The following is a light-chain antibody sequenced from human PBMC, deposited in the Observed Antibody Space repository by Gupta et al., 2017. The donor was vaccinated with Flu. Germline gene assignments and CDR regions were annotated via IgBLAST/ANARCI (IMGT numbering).Light chain of an antibody. J-gene: IGKJ1*01. V-gene: IGKV1-39*01. CDR3: QQNYSSTWT. CDR2: AAS. CDR1: QSISSY. Sequence: DIQMTQSPSSLSASVGDRVTITCRASQSISSYLNWYQQKPGKAPKLLIYAASTLEGGVPSRFSGSGSGTEFTLTINNLQPEDFATYYCQQNYSSTWTFGQGTXV.